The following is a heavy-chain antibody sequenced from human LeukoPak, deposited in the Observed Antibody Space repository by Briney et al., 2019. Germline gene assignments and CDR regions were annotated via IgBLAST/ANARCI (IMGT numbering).Heavy chain of an antibody. CDR2: IYYSGST. J-gene: IGHJ6*02. V-gene: IGHV4-61*01. Sequence: SQTLSLICTVSGVSIGSGTYYWSWIRQHPGKGLEWIGYIYYSGSTNYNPSLKSRVTISVDTSKNQFSLKLSSVTAADTAVYYCARDDYYDSSGYRGVEYYGMDVWGQGTTVTVSS. CDR1: GVSIGSGTYY. D-gene: IGHD3-22*01. CDR3: ARDDYYDSSGYRGVEYYGMDV.